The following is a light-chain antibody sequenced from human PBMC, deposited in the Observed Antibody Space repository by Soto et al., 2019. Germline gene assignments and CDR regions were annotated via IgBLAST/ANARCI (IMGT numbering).Light chain of an antibody. CDR2: DVS. CDR3: SSYTSSSTLV. Sequence: QSVLTQPASVSGSPGQSITISCTGTSSDVGGYNYVSWYQPHPGKAPKLMIYDVSNRPSGVSNRFSGSKSSNTASLTISGLQAEDEADYYCSSYTSSSTLVFGGGTKLTVL. CDR1: SSDVGGYNY. J-gene: IGLJ2*01. V-gene: IGLV2-14*01.